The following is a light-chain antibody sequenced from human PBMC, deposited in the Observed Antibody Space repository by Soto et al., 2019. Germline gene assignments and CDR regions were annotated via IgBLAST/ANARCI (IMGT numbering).Light chain of an antibody. Sequence: DIQMTQSPSSLSASVGYRVTITCRASQSISSYLNWYQQKPGTAPKVLIYRASNLQSGVPSRFSGSGSGTEFTLTISSLQPDDFATYYCQQYNSYSFGQGTKVDI. V-gene: IGKV1-5*01. CDR1: QSISSY. CDR3: QQYNSYS. J-gene: IGKJ1*01. CDR2: RAS.